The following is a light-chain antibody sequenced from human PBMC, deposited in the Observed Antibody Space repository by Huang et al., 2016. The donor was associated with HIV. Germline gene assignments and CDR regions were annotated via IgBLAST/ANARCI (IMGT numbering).Light chain of an antibody. V-gene: IGKV3-11*01. CDR3: QQRSNWPLT. J-gene: IGKJ4*01. CDR2: DAS. Sequence: EIVLTQSPVTLSLSPGKRATLSCRASQNIGTYLARYQQKPGQAPRLLIYDASNRATGVPARFSGSGSGTDFTLTISSLDPEDFVVYYCQQRSNWPLTFGGGTKVEMK. CDR1: QNIGTY.